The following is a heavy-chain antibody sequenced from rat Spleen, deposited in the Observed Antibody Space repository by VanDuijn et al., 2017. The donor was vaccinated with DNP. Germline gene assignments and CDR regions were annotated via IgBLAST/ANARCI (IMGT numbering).Heavy chain of an antibody. CDR2: ITTGGGGT. CDR1: GFTFSNYG. Sequence: EVQLVESGGGLVQPGRSLKLSCAASGFTFSNYGMAWVRQVPGKGLEWIASITTGGGGTSYSDSVKGRFTISRDNAENTLSLQMDSLRSDDTATYYCTRGGTYYFDYWGQGVMVTVSS. J-gene: IGHJ2*01. CDR3: TRGGTYYFDY. V-gene: IGHV5S13*01.